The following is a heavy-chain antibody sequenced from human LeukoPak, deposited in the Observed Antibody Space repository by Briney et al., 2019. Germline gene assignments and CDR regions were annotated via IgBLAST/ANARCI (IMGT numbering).Heavy chain of an antibody. CDR2: ISSNGGST. V-gene: IGHV3-64*01. J-gene: IGHJ4*02. D-gene: IGHD2-2*02. CDR1: GFTFSSYA. Sequence: GRSLRLSCAASGFTFSSYAMHWVRQAPGKGLEYVSAISSNGGSTYYANSVKGRFTISRDNSKHTLYLQMGSLRAEDMAVYYCAREEGQLLLYPGELDYWGQGTLVTVSS. CDR3: AREEGQLLLYPGELDY.